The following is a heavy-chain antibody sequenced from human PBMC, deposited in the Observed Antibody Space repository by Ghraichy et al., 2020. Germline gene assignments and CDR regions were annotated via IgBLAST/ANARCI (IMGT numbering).Heavy chain of an antibody. Sequence: GWSLRLSCVASGFTFSSYSMNWVRQAPGKGLEWISYISSRTSTIYSADSVKGRFTVSRDNAKNSLYLQMNSLRAEDTAVYYCARGKDYYDSTTYYLGNWGQGTLVTVSS. CDR2: ISSRTSTI. J-gene: IGHJ4*02. D-gene: IGHD3-22*01. V-gene: IGHV3-48*04. CDR3: ARGKDYYDSTTYYLGN. CDR1: GFTFSSYS.